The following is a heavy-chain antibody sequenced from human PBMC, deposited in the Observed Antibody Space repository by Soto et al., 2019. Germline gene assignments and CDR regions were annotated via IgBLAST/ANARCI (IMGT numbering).Heavy chain of an antibody. Sequence: QVQLQESGPGLVKPSQTLSLTCTVSGGSISSGDYYWSWIRQPPGKGLEWIGYIYYSGSTYYNPSLKSRVTISVDTSKNQFSLKLSSATASDSAVYYCARAYYDFRSGYYKVTWFDPWGQGTLVTVSS. CDR3: ARAYYDFRSGYYKVTWFDP. J-gene: IGHJ5*02. CDR2: IYYSGST. CDR1: GGSISSGDYY. V-gene: IGHV4-30-4*01. D-gene: IGHD3-3*01.